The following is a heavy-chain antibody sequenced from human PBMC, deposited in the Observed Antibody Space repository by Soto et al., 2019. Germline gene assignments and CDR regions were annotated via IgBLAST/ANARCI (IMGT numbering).Heavy chain of an antibody. J-gene: IGHJ5*02. Sequence: SETLSLTCAVYGVSFSGYYWSWIRQPPGKGLEWIGEINHSGSTNYNPSLKSRVTISVDTSKNQFSLKLSSVTAADTAVYYCARGQGGRTMVRGVITNNWFDPWGQGTLVTVSS. D-gene: IGHD3-10*01. V-gene: IGHV4-34*01. CDR2: INHSGST. CDR1: GVSFSGYY. CDR3: ARGQGGRTMVRGVITNNWFDP.